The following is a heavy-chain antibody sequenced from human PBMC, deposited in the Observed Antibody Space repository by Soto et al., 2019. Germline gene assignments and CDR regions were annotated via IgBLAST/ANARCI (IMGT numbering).Heavy chain of an antibody. CDR2: ISYDGSNK. CDR3: ARGGVVAATPFYFDY. Sequence: LRLSCAASGFTFSSYAMHWVRQAPGKGLEWVAVISYDGSNKYYADSVKGRFTISRDNSKNTLYLQMNSLRAEDTAVYYRARGGVVAATPFYFDYWGQGTLVTVSS. CDR1: GFTFSSYA. J-gene: IGHJ4*02. D-gene: IGHD2-15*01. V-gene: IGHV3-30-3*01.